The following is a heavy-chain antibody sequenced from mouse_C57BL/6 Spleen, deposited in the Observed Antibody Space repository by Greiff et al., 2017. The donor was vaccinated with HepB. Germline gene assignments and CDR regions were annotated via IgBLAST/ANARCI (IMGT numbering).Heavy chain of an antibody. Sequence: EVQLQQSGPELVKPGASVKMSCKASGYTFTDYNMHWVKQSHGKSLEWIGYINPNNGGTSYNQKFKGKATLTVNKSSSTAYMELRSLTSEDSAVYYCARDYDEGAWFAYWGQGTLVTVSA. D-gene: IGHD2-4*01. CDR1: GYTFTDYN. V-gene: IGHV1-22*01. CDR2: INPNNGGT. J-gene: IGHJ3*01. CDR3: ARDYDEGAWFAY.